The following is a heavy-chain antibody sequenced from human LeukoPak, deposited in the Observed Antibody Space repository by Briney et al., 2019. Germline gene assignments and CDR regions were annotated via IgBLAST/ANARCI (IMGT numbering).Heavy chain of an antibody. V-gene: IGHV3-48*04. D-gene: IGHD3-22*01. CDR1: GFTFITYS. CDR2: ISSSSSTI. J-gene: IGHJ4*02. CDR3: ATRCDSSGHVFLLGC. Sequence: PGRSLRLSCAASGFTFITYSMNWVRQAPGKGLEWISYISSSSSTIYYADSVKGRFTISRDNAKNSLFLQMNSLRVEDTAVYYCATRCDSSGHVFLLGCWGQGTLVTVSS.